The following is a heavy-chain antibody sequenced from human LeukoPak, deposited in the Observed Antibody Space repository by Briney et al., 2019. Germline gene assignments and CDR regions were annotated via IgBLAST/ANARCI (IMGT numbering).Heavy chain of an antibody. CDR1: GGTFSSYT. Sequence: SVKVSCKASGGTFSSYTISWVRQAPGQGLEWMGRIIPILGIANYAQKLQGRVTMTTDTSTSTAYMELRSLRSDDTAVYYCARISSGWWDFDYWGQGTLVTVSS. CDR3: ARISSGWWDFDY. CDR2: IIPILGIA. D-gene: IGHD6-19*01. J-gene: IGHJ4*02. V-gene: IGHV1-69*02.